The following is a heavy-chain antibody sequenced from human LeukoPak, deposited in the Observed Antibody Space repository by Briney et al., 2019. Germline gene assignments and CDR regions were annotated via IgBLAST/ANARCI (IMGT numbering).Heavy chain of an antibody. CDR2: ISAYNGNT. CDR1: GYTFTSYG. V-gene: IGHV1-18*01. CDR3: ARADHRHIVVVPAARLAHYGMDV. Sequence: ASVKVSCKASGYTFTSYGISWVRQAPGQGLEWMGWISAYNGNTNYAQKLQGRVTITRDTSASTAYMELSSLRSEDTAVYYCARADHRHIVVVPAARLAHYGMDVWGQGTTVTVSS. D-gene: IGHD2-2*01. J-gene: IGHJ6*02.